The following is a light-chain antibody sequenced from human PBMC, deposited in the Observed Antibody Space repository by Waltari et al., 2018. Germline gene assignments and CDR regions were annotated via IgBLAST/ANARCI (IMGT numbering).Light chain of an antibody. Sequence: EIVLTQSPATLSLSPGERATLSCRASQSVSSSLAWYQQKPGQAPRLLIYGASSRATGIPDRFSGNGSGTDFTLTISSLEPEDFAVYYCQQYSNWPYSFGQGTKVEIK. V-gene: IGKV3-15*01. CDR2: GAS. J-gene: IGKJ2*03. CDR3: QQYSNWPYS. CDR1: QSVSSS.